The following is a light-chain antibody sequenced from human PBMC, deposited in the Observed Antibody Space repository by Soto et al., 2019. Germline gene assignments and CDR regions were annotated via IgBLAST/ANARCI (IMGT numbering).Light chain of an antibody. CDR3: LLDFRYFWA. Sequence: AIPLTQSPSSLYESVGDRVTIICRASQAIRTALGWYQQKPGKVPKLLIYAASILQSGVPSRFSGSGSGTDFTLTISSLQPEDFATYYCLLDFRYFWAFGQGTKVEIK. CDR2: AAS. V-gene: IGKV1-6*01. J-gene: IGKJ1*01. CDR1: QAIRTA.